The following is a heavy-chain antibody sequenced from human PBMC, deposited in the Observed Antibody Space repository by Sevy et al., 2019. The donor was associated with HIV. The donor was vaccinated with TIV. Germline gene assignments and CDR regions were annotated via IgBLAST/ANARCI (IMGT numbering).Heavy chain of an antibody. V-gene: IGHV3-53*01. D-gene: IGHD6-13*01. CDR2: IYSGGST. J-gene: IGHJ4*02. Sequence: GGSLRLSCAASGFSVSSNYMSWVHQAPGKGLEWVSDIYSGGSTYYADSVKGRFTISRDDSKNTLYLQMNSLRADDTAVYYCAKVYGSSWLGVFDYWGQGTLVTVSS. CDR1: GFSVSSNY. CDR3: AKVYGSSWLGVFDY.